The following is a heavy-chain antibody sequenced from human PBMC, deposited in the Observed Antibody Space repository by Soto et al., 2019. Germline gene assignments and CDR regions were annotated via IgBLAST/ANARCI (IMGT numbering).Heavy chain of an antibody. CDR1: SVSVSGSYW. CDR2: IDHSGHT. CDR3: ARSNWNYVRTLDY. D-gene: IGHD1-7*01. Sequence: QVQIQESGPGLVKPSGTLSLACSVSSVSVSGSYWCAWVRQPPGKGLEWIGEIDHSGHTNYHPSLKSRVTMSLDNSKNQFSLNLRSVTAADTAVYYCARSNWNYVRTLDYWGQGTQVIVSS. J-gene: IGHJ4*02. V-gene: IGHV4-4*02.